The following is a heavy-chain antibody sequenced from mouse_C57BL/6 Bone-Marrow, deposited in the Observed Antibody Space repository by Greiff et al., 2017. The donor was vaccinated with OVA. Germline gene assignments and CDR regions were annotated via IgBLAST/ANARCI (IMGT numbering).Heavy chain of an antibody. CDR2: ISYDGSN. CDR3: SRQLRLWLAY. J-gene: IGHJ3*01. D-gene: IGHD3-2*02. V-gene: IGHV3-6*01. Sequence: EVQLVESGPGLVKPSQSLSLTCSVTGYSITSGYYWNWIRQFPGNKLEWMGYISYDGSNNYNPSLKNRISITRDTSKNQFFLKLNSVTTEDTATYYCSRQLRLWLAYWGQGTLVTVSA. CDR1: GYSITSGYY.